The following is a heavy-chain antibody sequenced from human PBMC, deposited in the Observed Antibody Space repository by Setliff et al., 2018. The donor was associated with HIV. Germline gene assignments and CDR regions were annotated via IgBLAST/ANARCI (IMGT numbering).Heavy chain of an antibody. CDR2: ISWDGGST. Sequence: LSLSCAASGFNFDDYTMHWVRQAPGKGLEWVSLISWDGGSTYYADSVKGRFTISRDNAKNSLSLQMNSLRAEDTAVYYCARDGVAGVAVAGTNLFWGQGTLVTVSS. J-gene: IGHJ4*02. CDR1: GFNFDDYT. D-gene: IGHD6-19*01. V-gene: IGHV3-43*01. CDR3: ARDGVAGVAVAGTNLF.